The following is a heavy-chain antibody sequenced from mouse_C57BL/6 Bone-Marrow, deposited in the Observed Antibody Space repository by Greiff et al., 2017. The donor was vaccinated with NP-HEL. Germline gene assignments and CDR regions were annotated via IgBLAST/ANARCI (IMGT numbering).Heavy chain of an antibody. D-gene: IGHD1-1*01. CDR2: IWRGGST. CDR3: AKKAVGGYAMDY. V-gene: IGHV2-5*01. Sequence: VMLVESGPGLVQPSQSLSITCTVSGFSLTSYGVHWVRQSPGKGLEWLGVIWRGGSTDYNAAFMSRLSITKDNSKSQVFFKMNSLQADDTAIYYCAKKAVGGYAMDYWGQGTSVTVSS. J-gene: IGHJ4*01. CDR1: GFSLTSYG.